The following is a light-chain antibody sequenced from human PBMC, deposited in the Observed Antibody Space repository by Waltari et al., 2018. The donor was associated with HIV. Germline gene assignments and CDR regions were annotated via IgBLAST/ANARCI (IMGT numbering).Light chain of an antibody. Sequence: DIQMTQSPSTLSASVGDRVTITCRASQDIANWLAWYQQKSGKAPKLLIYKTSNLEYGVPSRFSGSASGTGFTLTIDSLQPDDFATYYCQQYSSDFYTFGQGTKLEIK. V-gene: IGKV1-5*03. CDR2: KTS. CDR1: QDIANW. CDR3: QQYSSDFYT. J-gene: IGKJ2*01.